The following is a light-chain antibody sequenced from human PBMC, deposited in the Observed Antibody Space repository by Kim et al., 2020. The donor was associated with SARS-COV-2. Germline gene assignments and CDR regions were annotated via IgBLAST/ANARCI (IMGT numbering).Light chain of an antibody. CDR1: QTVLYNSNNKKH. CDR3: QQYYSTPPS. J-gene: IGKJ2*03. CDR2: WAS. Sequence: RATLKCKSSQTVLYNSNNKKHIAWYQQKPGQAYKLLIYWASIRESGVSERFSGSGSETDFTLTISSLQAEDVAVYYCQQYYSTPPSCGQGTKLEI. V-gene: IGKV4-1*01.